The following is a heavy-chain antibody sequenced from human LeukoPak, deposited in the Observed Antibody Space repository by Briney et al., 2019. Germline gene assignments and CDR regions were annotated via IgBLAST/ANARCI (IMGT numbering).Heavy chain of an antibody. CDR3: ARVYYGSGSYAFDI. CDR2: IYTSGST. CDR1: GGSISSGSYF. D-gene: IGHD3-10*01. Sequence: SETLSLTCTVSGGSISSGSYFWNWLRQPAGKGLDWIGRIYTSGSTNYNPSLKSRVTISVDTSKNQFSLKLSSVTAADTAMYYCARVYYGSGSYAFDIWGQGTMVTVSS. J-gene: IGHJ3*02. V-gene: IGHV4-61*02.